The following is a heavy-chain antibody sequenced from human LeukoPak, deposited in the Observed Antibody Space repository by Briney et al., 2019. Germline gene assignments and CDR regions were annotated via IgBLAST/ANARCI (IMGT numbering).Heavy chain of an antibody. CDR3: ARAVGSSSSCEPNCYYYYYMDV. D-gene: IGHD6-6*01. CDR2: IYTSGST. J-gene: IGHJ6*03. CDR1: GGSISSYY. Sequence: PSETLSLTCTVSGGSISSYYWSWIRQPAGKGLEWIGRIYTSGSTNYNPSLKSRVTMSVDTSKNQFSLKLSSVTAADTAVYYCARAVGSSSSCEPNCYYYYYMDVWGKGTTVTVS. V-gene: IGHV4-4*07.